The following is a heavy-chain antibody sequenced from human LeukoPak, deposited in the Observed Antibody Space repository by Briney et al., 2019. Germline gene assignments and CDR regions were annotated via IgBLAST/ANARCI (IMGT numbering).Heavy chain of an antibody. V-gene: IGHV3-30*02. J-gene: IGHJ4*02. Sequence: GGSLRLSCAASGFTFSSYGMHWVRQAPGKGLEWVAFIRYDGSNKYYAESVQGRFTISRDNAKNSVYLQMNSLRAEDTAVYYCARTYGSGSLDYGGQGTLVTVSS. CDR1: GFTFSSYG. CDR3: ARTYGSGSLDY. D-gene: IGHD2-15*01. CDR2: IRYDGSNK.